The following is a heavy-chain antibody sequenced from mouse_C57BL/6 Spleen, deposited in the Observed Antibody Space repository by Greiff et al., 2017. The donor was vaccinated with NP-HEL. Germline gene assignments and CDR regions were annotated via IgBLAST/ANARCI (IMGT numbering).Heavy chain of an antibody. J-gene: IGHJ1*03. D-gene: IGHD1-1*01. CDR1: GFTFSDYG. Sequence: EVKLMESGGGLVKPGGSLKLSCAASGFTFSDYGMHWVRQAPEKGLEWVAYISSGSSTIYYADTVKGRFTISRDNAKNTLFLQMTSLRSEDTAMYYCARGDLLLRSGDWGYFDVWGTGTTVTVSS. V-gene: IGHV5-17*01. CDR2: ISSGSSTI. CDR3: ARGDLLLRSGDWGYFDV.